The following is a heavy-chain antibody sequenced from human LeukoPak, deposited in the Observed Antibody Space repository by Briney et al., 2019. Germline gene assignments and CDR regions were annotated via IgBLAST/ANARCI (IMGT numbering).Heavy chain of an antibody. J-gene: IGHJ6*02. V-gene: IGHV3-53*04. Sequence: GGSLSLSCAASGFTVSSNYMSWVRQAPGKGLEWVSVIYSGGSTYYADSVKGRFTISRHNSKNTLYLQMNSLRAEDTAVYYCATGSQSYYYYGMDVWGQGTTVTVSS. D-gene: IGHD3-10*01. CDR3: ATGSQSYYYYGMDV. CDR1: GFTVSSNY. CDR2: IYSGGST.